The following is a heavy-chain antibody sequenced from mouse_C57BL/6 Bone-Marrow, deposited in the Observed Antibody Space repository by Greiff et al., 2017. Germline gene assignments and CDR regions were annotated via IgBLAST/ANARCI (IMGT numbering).Heavy chain of an antibody. V-gene: IGHV2-2*01. CDR1: GFSLTSYG. CDR3: ASPMMVTTYYYAMDY. Sequence: QVQLQQSGPGLVQPSQSLSITCTVSGFSLTSYGVHWVRQSPGKGLEWLGVIWSGGSTDYNAAFISRLSISKDNSKSQVFFKMNGLQADDTAIYYCASPMMVTTYYYAMDYWGQGTSVTVSS. CDR2: IWSGGST. J-gene: IGHJ4*01. D-gene: IGHD2-3*01.